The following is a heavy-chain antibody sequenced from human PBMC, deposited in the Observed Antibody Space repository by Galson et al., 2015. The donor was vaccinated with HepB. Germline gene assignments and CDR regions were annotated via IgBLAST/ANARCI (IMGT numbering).Heavy chain of an antibody. V-gene: IGHV5-51*01. J-gene: IGHJ5*02. Sequence: QSGAEVKKPGESLKISCEGSGYTFGSDWIAWVRQMPGKGLELMGIIYPGDSDTRYGPSFQGQVTMSSDKSIDTAYRQWNNLKASDSGIYYCARVSLGYCIVKMCTSFDLWGQGTLVTVSS. D-gene: IGHD2-15*01. CDR1: GYTFGSDW. CDR2: IYPGDSDT. CDR3: ARVSLGYCIVKMCTSFDL.